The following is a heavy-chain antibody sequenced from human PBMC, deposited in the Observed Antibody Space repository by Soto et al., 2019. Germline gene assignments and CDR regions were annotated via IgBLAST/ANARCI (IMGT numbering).Heavy chain of an antibody. CDR2: ISSNGGST. J-gene: IGHJ6*03. CDR3: ARGLYYYYYMDV. CDR1: GFTFSSYA. V-gene: IGHV3-64*01. Sequence: GGSLRLSCAASGFTFSSYAMHWVRQAPGKGLEYVSAISSNGGSTYYAYSVKGRFTISRDNSKNTLYLQMGSLRAEDMAVYYCARGLYYYYYMDVWGKGTTVTVSS.